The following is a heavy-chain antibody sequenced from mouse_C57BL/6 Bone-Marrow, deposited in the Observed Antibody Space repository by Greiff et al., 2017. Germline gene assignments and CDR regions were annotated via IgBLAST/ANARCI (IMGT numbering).Heavy chain of an antibody. V-gene: IGHV5-16*01. J-gene: IGHJ4*01. D-gene: IGHD2-2*01. Sequence: DVKLVESEGGLVQPGSSMKLSCTASGFTFSDYYMAWVRQVPEKGLEWVANINYDGSSTYYLDSLKSRFIISRDNAKNILYLQMSSLKSEDTATYYCARDQGDGYDGGYAMDYWGQGTSVTVSS. CDR2: INYDGSST. CDR3: ARDQGDGYDGGYAMDY. CDR1: GFTFSDYY.